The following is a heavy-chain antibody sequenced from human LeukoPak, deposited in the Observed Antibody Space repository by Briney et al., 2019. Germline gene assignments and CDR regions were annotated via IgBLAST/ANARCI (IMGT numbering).Heavy chain of an antibody. V-gene: IGHV4-59*01. CDR3: ARSYDYVAGYYFDY. D-gene: IGHD3-16*01. Sequence: SETLSLTCTVSGGSISSYYWSWIRQPPGKGLEWIGYIYYSGSTNYNPSLKSRVTISVDTSKNQFSLKLSSVTAADTAVYYCARSYDYVAGYYFDYWGQGTLVTVSS. CDR2: IYYSGST. CDR1: GGSISSYY. J-gene: IGHJ4*02.